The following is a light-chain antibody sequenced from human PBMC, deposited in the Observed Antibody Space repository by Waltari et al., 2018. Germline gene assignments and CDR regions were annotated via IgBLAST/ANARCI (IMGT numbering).Light chain of an antibody. CDR2: SDS. V-gene: IGLV3-21*04. Sequence: SYVLTQPPSVSVAPGKTARITCGGTNIGSKSVHWYQQKPGQAPLLVIDSDSDRPSGIPERFSGSNSGNTATLSVSRVEAGDEAVYYCQVWDSSSVYVFGSGTKVTVL. CDR1: NIGSKS. J-gene: IGLJ1*01. CDR3: QVWDSSSVYV.